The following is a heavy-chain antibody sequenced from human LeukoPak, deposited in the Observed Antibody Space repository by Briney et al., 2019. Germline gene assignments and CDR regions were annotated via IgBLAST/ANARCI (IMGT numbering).Heavy chain of an antibody. J-gene: IGHJ4*02. D-gene: IGHD1-1*01. CDR1: GFTFSSYA. Sequence: GGSLRLSCAASGFTFSSYAMSWVRQAPGKGLKWVSAISGSGGSTYYADSVKGRFTISRDNSKNTLYLQMNSLRAEDTAVYYCAKERATRQDQLNYFDYWGQGTLVTVSS. CDR2: ISGSGGST. CDR3: AKERATRQDQLNYFDY. V-gene: IGHV3-23*01.